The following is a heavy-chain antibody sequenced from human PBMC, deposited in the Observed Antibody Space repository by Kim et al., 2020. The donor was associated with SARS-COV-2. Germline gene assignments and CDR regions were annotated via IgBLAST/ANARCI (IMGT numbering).Heavy chain of an antibody. CDR3: ARAPPESIAAAGTYDL. CDR1: GGSFSGYY. CDR2: INHSGST. D-gene: IGHD6-13*01. J-gene: IGHJ2*01. Sequence: SETLSLTCAVYGGSFSGYYWSWIRQPPGKGLEWIGEINHSGSTNYNPSLKSRVTISVDTSKNQFSLKLSSVTAADTAVYYCARAPPESIAAAGTYDLWGRGTLVTVSS. V-gene: IGHV4-34*01.